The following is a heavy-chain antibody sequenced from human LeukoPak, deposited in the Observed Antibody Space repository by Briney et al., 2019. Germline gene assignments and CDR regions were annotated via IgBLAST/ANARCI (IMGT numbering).Heavy chain of an antibody. CDR1: GFTVSRNY. J-gene: IGHJ6*03. CDR3: ARGQGYESYYYMDV. V-gene: IGHV3-66*02. CDR2: LYPGGST. Sequence: GGSLRLSCAVSGFTVSRNYMTWVRQAPGKGPEWLSVLYPGGSTYYLDSVKGRFTISRDNSNNTVYLQMNNLRPEDTAVFYCARGQGYESYYYMDVWGKGTTVSVSS. D-gene: IGHD2-2*01.